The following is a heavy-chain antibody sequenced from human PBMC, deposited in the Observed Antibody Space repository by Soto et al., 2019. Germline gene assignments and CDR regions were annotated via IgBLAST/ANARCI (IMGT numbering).Heavy chain of an antibody. CDR1: GFTFGTYA. J-gene: IGHJ5*02. V-gene: IGHV3-23*01. CDR3: VKGGPVGGWLLLYGWFDP. CDR2: ISGETGTT. D-gene: IGHD6-19*01. Sequence: EEQLLESGGGLVQPGGSLRLSCAASGFTFGTYAMSWVRQAPGKGPEWVSVISGETGTTYYADSVKGRFTISRDSSNNTLYLQMNSLRVEDTAIYYCVKGGPVGGWLLLYGWFDPWGQGTLVTVSS.